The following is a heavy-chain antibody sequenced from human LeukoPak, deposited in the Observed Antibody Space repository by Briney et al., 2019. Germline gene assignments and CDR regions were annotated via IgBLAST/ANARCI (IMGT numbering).Heavy chain of an antibody. Sequence: SETLSLTCTVSGGSISSGGYYWSWIRQHPGKGLEWIGDIYYIGRTYYNPSLNIRVTRAVDTSKNQFSRRLTSVTAADTAVYYCARGGAGGRDGYNYGYWGQGTLVTVSS. V-gene: IGHV4-31*03. CDR3: ARGGAGGRDGYNYGY. CDR1: GGSISSGGYY. J-gene: IGHJ4*02. D-gene: IGHD5-24*01. CDR2: IYYIGRT.